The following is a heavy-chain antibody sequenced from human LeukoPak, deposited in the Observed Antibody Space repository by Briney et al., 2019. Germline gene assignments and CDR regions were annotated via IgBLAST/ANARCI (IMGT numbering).Heavy chain of an antibody. J-gene: IGHJ3*02. CDR1: GFTFSSYA. V-gene: IGHV3-64*01. CDR3: AKYFTYYYDSSGYVDDAFDI. D-gene: IGHD3-22*01. Sequence: GGSLRLSCAASGFTFSSYAMHWVRQAPGKGLEYVSAISSNGGSTYYANSVKGRFTISRDNSKNTLYLQMGSLRAEGMAVYYGAKYFTYYYDSSGYVDDAFDIWGQGTMVTVSS. CDR2: ISSNGGST.